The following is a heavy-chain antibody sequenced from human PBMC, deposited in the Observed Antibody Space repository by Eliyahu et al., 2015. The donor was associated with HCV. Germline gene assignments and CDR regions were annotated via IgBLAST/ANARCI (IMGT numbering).Heavy chain of an antibody. CDR3: ARGLNDCSSTSCSISFWFDP. CDR2: INHSGST. V-gene: IGHV4-34*01. CDR1: GGSFSGYY. D-gene: IGHD2-2*01. Sequence: QVQLQQWGAGLLKPSETLSLTCAVYGGSFSGYYWSWIRQPPGKGLEWIGEINHSGSTNYNPSLKSRVTISVDTSKNQFYLKLSSVTAADTAVYYCARGLNDCSSTSCSISFWFDPWGQGTLVTVSS. J-gene: IGHJ5*02.